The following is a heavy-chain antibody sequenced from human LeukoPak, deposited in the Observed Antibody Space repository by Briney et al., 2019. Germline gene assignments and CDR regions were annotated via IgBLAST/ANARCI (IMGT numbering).Heavy chain of an antibody. CDR2: IYYSGST. Sequence: KPSGTLSLTCTVSGGSISSSSYYWGWIRQPPGKGLEWIGSIYYSGSTYYNPSLKSRLTISVDTSKNQFSLKLSSVTAADTAVYYCASRRYSGYPFDYWGQGTLVTVSS. D-gene: IGHD5-12*01. V-gene: IGHV4-39*01. CDR1: GGSISSSSYY. J-gene: IGHJ4*02. CDR3: ASRRYSGYPFDY.